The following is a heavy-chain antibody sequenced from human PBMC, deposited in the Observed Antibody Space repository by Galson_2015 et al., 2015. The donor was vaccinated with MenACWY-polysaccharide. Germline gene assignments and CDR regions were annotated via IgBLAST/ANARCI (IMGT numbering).Heavy chain of an antibody. Sequence: SVKVSCKASGYTFTSYDINWVRQATGQRLEWMGWMNPNSGNTGYAQKFQGRVTMTTDTSISTAYMELSSLTSEDTAVYYCARGRRDTAVPVTAVFLFDNWGQVTLVTVSS. J-gene: IGHJ4*02. V-gene: IGHV1-8*01. CDR1: GYTFTSYD. CDR2: MNPNSGNT. D-gene: IGHD6-19*01. CDR3: ARGRRDTAVPVTAVFLFDN.